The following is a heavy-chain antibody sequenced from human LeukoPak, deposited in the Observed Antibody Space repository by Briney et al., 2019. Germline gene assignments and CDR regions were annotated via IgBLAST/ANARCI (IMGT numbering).Heavy chain of an antibody. J-gene: IGHJ4*02. CDR2: IKQDGSEK. D-gene: IGHD6-19*01. V-gene: IGHV3-7*04. CDR3: ARAWSYSTGWYNY. Sequence: PGGSLRLSCAASGFTFSSYAMHWVRQAPGKGLEWVANIKQDGSEKYYVDSVKGRFTISRDNAKNSLYLQMNSLRVEDTAVYYCARAWSYSTGWYNYWGQGTLVTVSS. CDR1: GFTFSSYA.